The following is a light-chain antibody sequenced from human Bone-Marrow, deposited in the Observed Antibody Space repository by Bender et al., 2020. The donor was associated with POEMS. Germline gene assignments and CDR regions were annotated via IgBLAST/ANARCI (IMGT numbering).Light chain of an antibody. CDR3: SSYAGNNNLF. V-gene: IGLV2-8*01. J-gene: IGLJ2*01. Sequence: QYALTQPPSASGSPGQSVTMFCTGTSIDVGDVSWYQQHPGEAPKLMIYEVNKRPSGVPDRFSGSRSGNTASLTVSGLQAEDEADYICSSYAGNNNLFFGGGTKLTVL. CDR1: SIDVGD. CDR2: EVN.